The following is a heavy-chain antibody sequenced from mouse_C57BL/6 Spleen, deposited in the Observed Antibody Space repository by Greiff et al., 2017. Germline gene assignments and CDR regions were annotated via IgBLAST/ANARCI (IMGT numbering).Heavy chain of an antibody. CDR2: ISRGSSTI. Sequence: EVKLVESGGGLVKPGGSLKLSCAASGFTFSDYGMPWVRQAPEKGLEWVAYISRGSSTIYSADTVRGRFTISRDNAKNTLFLQMTRLSSEDTAMYYCATDYYGSPLFYYRGDDTTLTVSS. CDR3: ATDYYGSPLFYY. CDR1: GFTFSDYG. D-gene: IGHD1-1*01. V-gene: IGHV5-17*01. J-gene: IGHJ2*01.